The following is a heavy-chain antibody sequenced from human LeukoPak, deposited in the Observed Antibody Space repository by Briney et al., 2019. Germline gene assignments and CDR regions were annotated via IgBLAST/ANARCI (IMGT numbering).Heavy chain of an antibody. Sequence: GGSLRLSCAASGFTFSSYAMHWVRQAPGKGLEWVAVISYDGSNKYYADSVKGRFTISRDNSKNTLYLQMNSLRAEDTAVYYYARDGTYYDFWSGYYPNWFDPWGQGTLVTVSS. CDR1: GFTFSSYA. V-gene: IGHV3-30-3*01. CDR3: ARDGTYYDFWSGYYPNWFDP. J-gene: IGHJ5*02. CDR2: ISYDGSNK. D-gene: IGHD3-3*01.